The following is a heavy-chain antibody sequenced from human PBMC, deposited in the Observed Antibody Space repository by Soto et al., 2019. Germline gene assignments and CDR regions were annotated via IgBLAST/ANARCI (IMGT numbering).Heavy chain of an antibody. Sequence: GGSLRLSXAASGFTFDDYAMHWVRQAPGKGLEWVSGISWNSGSIGYADSVKGRFTISRDNAKNSLYLQMNSLRAEDTALYYCAKDIGQNYYDSSGYPDYWGQGTLVTVSS. V-gene: IGHV3-9*01. J-gene: IGHJ4*02. CDR1: GFTFDDYA. CDR3: AKDIGQNYYDSSGYPDY. D-gene: IGHD3-22*01. CDR2: ISWNSGSI.